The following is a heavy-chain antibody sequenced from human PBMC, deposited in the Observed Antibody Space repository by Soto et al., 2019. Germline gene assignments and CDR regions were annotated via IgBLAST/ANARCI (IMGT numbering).Heavy chain of an antibody. Sequence: QVQLVQSGAEVKKPGSSVKVSCKASGGTFSSYTISWVRQAPGQGLEWMGRIIPILGIANYAQKFQGRVTITADKSTSTAYMELSSLRSEDTAVYYCAGETGSWDGGNSPDAFDIWGQGTMVTVSS. CDR2: IIPILGIA. CDR1: GGTFSSYT. V-gene: IGHV1-69*08. D-gene: IGHD2-21*02. J-gene: IGHJ3*02. CDR3: AGETGSWDGGNSPDAFDI.